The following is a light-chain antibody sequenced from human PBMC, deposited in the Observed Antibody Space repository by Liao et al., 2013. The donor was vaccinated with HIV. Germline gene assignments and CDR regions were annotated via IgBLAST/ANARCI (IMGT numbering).Light chain of an antibody. V-gene: IGLV3-21*04. Sequence: SYELTQPPSVSVAPGKTARITCGEDNIGSKSVHWYQQQPGQAPVVVIYYNKDRPSGIPERFSGSNSANTATLTISRVEAGDXADYYCQVWDSSSDHYFFGTGTKVTVL. CDR1: NIGSKS. CDR3: QVWDSSSDHYF. CDR2: YNK. J-gene: IGLJ1*01.